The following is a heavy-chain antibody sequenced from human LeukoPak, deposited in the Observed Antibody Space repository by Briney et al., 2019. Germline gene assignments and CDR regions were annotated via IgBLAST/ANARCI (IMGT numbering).Heavy chain of an antibody. CDR1: GGSISSYY. CDR3: ARSDVLLNSGSDHEEGYYYGMDV. J-gene: IGHJ6*02. Sequence: PSETLSLTCAVSGGSISSYYWSWIRQPPGKGLEWIGYIYYSGSTNYNPSLKSRVTMSVDTSKNQFSLKLSSVTAADTAVYYCARSDVLLNSGSDHEEGYYYGMDVWGQGTTVTVSS. V-gene: IGHV4-59*01. CDR2: IYYSGST. D-gene: IGHD1-26*01.